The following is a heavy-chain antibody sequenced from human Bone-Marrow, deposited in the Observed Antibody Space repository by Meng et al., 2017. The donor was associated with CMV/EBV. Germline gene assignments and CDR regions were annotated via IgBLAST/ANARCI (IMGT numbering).Heavy chain of an antibody. D-gene: IGHD2-21*01. CDR1: GFTFSSYS. Sequence: GESLKISCAASGFTFSSYSMNWVRQAPGKGLEWVSSISSSSSYIYYADSVKGRFTISRDNAKNSLYLQMNSLRAEDTAVYYCARDSRHIVVVIAITLGGTFDYWGQGTLVTVSS. CDR2: ISSSSSYI. CDR3: ARDSRHIVVVIAITLGGTFDY. J-gene: IGHJ4*02. V-gene: IGHV3-21*01.